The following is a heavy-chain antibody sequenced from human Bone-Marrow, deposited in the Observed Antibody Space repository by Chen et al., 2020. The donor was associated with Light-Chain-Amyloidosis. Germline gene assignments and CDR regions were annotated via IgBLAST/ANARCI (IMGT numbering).Heavy chain of an antibody. Sequence: EVQLVDSGGGLVQPGGSLRISCAASGFTFNDYWMHWVRQVPGKGLVWVARIKSDGSATNYADSVKGRFTVSRDNAKNTLYLQMKSLRAEDTAVYYCTRGDCTSTSCFLDFWGQGTLVTVSS. D-gene: IGHD2-2*01. V-gene: IGHV3-74*02. J-gene: IGHJ4*02. CDR3: TRGDCTSTSCFLDF. CDR1: GFTFNDYW. CDR2: IKSDGSAT.